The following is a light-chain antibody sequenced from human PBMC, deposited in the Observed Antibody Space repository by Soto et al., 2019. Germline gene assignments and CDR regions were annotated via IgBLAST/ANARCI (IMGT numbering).Light chain of an antibody. CDR3: QTWDGSLTTVV. CDR1: SSSIGNNY. V-gene: IGLV1-51*02. Sequence: QSVLTQPPSVSAAPGQKVTISCSGSSSSIGNNYVSWYQHLPGTAPKLLIYENDKRPSGTPDRFSGSKSGTSATLGITGLQAGDEADYYCQTWDGSLTTVVFGGGTKVTVL. CDR2: END. J-gene: IGLJ2*01.